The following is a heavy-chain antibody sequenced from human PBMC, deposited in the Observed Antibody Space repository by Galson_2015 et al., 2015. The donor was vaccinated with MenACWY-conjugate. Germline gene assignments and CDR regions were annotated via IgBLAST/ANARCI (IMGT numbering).Heavy chain of an antibody. D-gene: IGHD5-12*01. Sequence: SLRLSCAASGFTFDDYTMHWVRQAPGKGLEWVSLISWDGGSTYYADSVKGRFTISRDNSKNSLYLQMNSLRTEDTALYYCAKDRNGRRSGYDWDYYFDYWGQGTLVTVSS. CDR3: AKDRNGRRSGYDWDYYFDY. J-gene: IGHJ4*02. V-gene: IGHV3-43*01. CDR2: ISWDGGST. CDR1: GFTFDDYT.